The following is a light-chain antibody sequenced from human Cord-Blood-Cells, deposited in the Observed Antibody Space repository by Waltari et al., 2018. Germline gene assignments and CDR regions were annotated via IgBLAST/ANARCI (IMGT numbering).Light chain of an antibody. J-gene: IGLJ1*01. V-gene: IGLV2-23*01. CDR1: SSDVGSYNL. Sequence: QSALTQPASVSGSPGQSITISCTGTSSDVGSYNLVSWYQPHPGKAPNLMIYEGSKRPSGVSNRFSGSKSGNTASLTISGLQAEDEADYYGCSYAGSSTYVFGTGTKVTVL. CDR2: EGS. CDR3: CSYAGSSTYV.